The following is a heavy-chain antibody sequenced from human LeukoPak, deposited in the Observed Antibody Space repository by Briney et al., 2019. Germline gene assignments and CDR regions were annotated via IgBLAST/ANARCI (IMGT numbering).Heavy chain of an antibody. J-gene: IGHJ4*02. V-gene: IGHV1-18*01. CDR2: ISAYNGNT. Sequence: GASVKVSCKASGYTFTSYYMHWVRQAPGQGLEWMGWISAYNGNTNYAQKLQGRVTMTTDTSTSTAYMELRSLRSDDTAVYYCARGGGSYGGKPFIDYWGQGTLVTVSS. D-gene: IGHD4-23*01. CDR1: GYTFTSYY. CDR3: ARGGGSYGGKPFIDY.